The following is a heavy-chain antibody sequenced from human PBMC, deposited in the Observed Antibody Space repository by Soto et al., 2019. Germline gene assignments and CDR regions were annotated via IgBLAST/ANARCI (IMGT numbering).Heavy chain of an antibody. V-gene: IGHV1-69*13. CDR3: ARAPSYCTNGVCYHSPFDY. J-gene: IGHJ4*02. Sequence: SVKVSCKASGGTFSSYAISWVRQAPGQGLEWTGGIIPIFGTANYAQKFQGRVTITADESTSTAYMELSSLRSEDTAVYYCARAPSYCTNGVCYHSPFDYWGQGTLVTVSS. CDR2: IIPIFGTA. D-gene: IGHD2-8*01. CDR1: GGTFSSYA.